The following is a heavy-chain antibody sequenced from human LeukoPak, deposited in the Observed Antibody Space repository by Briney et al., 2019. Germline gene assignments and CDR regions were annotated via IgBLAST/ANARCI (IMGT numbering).Heavy chain of an antibody. D-gene: IGHD6-13*01. Sequence: GGSLRLFCAASGFTFTNYGMHWVRQAPGKGLEWVAFIRYDGSTEYYADSVKGRFTISRDNSKNTLYLQMNSLRAEDTAVYYCAKDPGDEVTDYSSSWEGTNWFDPWGQGTLVTVSS. CDR1: GFTFTNYG. CDR3: AKDPGDEVTDYSSSWEGTNWFDP. V-gene: IGHV3-30*02. J-gene: IGHJ5*02. CDR2: IRYDGSTE.